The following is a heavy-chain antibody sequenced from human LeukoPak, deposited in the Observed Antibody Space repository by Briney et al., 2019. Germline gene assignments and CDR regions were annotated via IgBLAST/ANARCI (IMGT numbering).Heavy chain of an antibody. J-gene: IGHJ4*02. Sequence: PGGSLRLSCAGSGLTFSGYWTSWVRQAPGKGLEWVANIKQDGSNKYYVDSVKGRFTISRDNAKNSLSLQMNSLRAEDTGVYYCTRNEVWGQGTLVTVSS. V-gene: IGHV3-7*01. D-gene: IGHD1-1*01. CDR1: GLTFSGYW. CDR3: TRNEV. CDR2: IKQDGSNK.